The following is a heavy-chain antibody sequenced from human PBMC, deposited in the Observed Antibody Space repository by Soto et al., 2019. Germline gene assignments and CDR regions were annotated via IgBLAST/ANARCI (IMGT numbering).Heavy chain of an antibody. CDR1: GFTFSSYA. V-gene: IGHV3-23*01. D-gene: IGHD6-19*01. Sequence: PGGSLRLSCAASGFTFSSYAMSWVRQAPGKGLEWVSAISGSGGSTYYADSVKGRFTISRDNSKNTLYLQMNSLRAEDTAVYYCAKEGGWPYYYYYYGMDVWGQGTTVTVSS. CDR3: AKEGGWPYYYYYYGMDV. J-gene: IGHJ6*02. CDR2: ISGSGGST.